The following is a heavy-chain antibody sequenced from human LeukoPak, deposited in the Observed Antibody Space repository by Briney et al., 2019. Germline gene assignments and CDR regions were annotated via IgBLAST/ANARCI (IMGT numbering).Heavy chain of an antibody. CDR1: GGTFSSYT. CDR3: ARGWQLGGDLGDAFDI. D-gene: IGHD2-21*01. CDR2: IIPIFGTT. Sequence: SVKVSCKTSGGTFSSYTITWVRQAPGQGLEWMGGIIPIFGTTNYAQKFQGRVTITVDESTSTAYMELSSLRSEDTAVYYCARGWQLGGDLGDAFDIWGQGTMVTVSS. V-gene: IGHV1-69*01. J-gene: IGHJ3*02.